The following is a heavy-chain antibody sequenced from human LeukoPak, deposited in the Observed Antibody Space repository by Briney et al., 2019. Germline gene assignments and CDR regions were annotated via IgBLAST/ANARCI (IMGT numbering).Heavy chain of an antibody. CDR3: ARGPYYYGSGSYYGY. CDR2: ISGYNGNT. Sequence: GASVKVSCKASGYTFTSYDISWVRQAPGQGLEWMGGISGYNGNTNYAQQFRGRVTMTTDTSTSTAYMELSRLRSDDTAVYYCARGPYYYGSGSYYGYWGQGTLVTVSS. V-gene: IGHV1-18*01. CDR1: GYTFTSYD. J-gene: IGHJ4*02. D-gene: IGHD3-10*01.